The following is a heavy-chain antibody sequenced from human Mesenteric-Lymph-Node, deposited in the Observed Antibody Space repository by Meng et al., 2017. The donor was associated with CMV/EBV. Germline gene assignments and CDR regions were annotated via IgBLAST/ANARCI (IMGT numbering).Heavy chain of an antibody. V-gene: IGHV7-4-1*02. CDR3: ARDPGGGEYQLPYWYFDL. D-gene: IGHD2-2*01. CDR1: YTFTSYA. CDR2: INTNTGNP. Sequence: YTFTSYAMNWVRQAPGQGLEWMGWINTNTGNPTYAQGFTGRFVFSLDTSVSTAYLQISSLKAEDTAVHYCARDPGGGEYQLPYWYFDLWGRGTLVTVSS. J-gene: IGHJ2*01.